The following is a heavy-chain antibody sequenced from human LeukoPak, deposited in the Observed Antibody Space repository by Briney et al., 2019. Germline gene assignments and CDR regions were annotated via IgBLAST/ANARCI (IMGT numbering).Heavy chain of an antibody. CDR1: GDSISSYY. D-gene: IGHD6-6*01. V-gene: IGHV4-59*01. CDR2: IDYSGST. J-gene: IGHJ4*02. Sequence: SETLSLTCTVSGDSISSYYWSWIRQPPGKGLEWIGYIDYSGSTNYNPSLKSRVTISVDTSKNQFSLKLSSVTAADTAVYYCARGGAARPDFWGQGTLVTVSS. CDR3: ARGGAARPDF.